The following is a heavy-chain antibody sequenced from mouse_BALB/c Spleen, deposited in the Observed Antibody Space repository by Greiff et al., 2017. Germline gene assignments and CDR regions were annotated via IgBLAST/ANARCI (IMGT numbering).Heavy chain of an antibody. D-gene: IGHD1-1*01. Sequence: VQLQQSGPELVRPGVSVKISCKGSGYTFTDYAMHWVKQSHAKSLEWIGVISTYYGNTNYNQKFKGKATMTVDKSSSTAYMELARLTSEDSAIYYCARLGIYYYGSSYDFDYWGQGTTLTVSS. V-gene: IGHV1-67*01. CDR3: ARLGIYYYGSSYDFDY. CDR1: GYTFTDYA. J-gene: IGHJ2*01. CDR2: ISTYYGNT.